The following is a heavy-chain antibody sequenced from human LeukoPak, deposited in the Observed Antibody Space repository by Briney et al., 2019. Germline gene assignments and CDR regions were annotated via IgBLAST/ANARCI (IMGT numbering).Heavy chain of an antibody. J-gene: IGHJ4*02. CDR3: ASRGGITFGGVIEKDY. V-gene: IGHV4-34*01. CDR1: GGSFSGYY. CDR2: INHSGST. Sequence: PSETLSLTCAVYGGSFSGYYWSWIRQPPGKGLEWIGEINHSGSTNYNPSLKSRVTISVDTSKNQFSLKLCSVTAADTAVYYCASRGGITFGGVIEKDYWGQGTLVTVSS. D-gene: IGHD3-16*02.